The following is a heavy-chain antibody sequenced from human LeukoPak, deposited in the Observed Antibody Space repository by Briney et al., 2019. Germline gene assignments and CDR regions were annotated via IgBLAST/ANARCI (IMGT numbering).Heavy chain of an antibody. CDR3: ARPNYDFWSGYLPH. Sequence: ASVKVSCKASGYIFTGYYMHWVRQAPGQGLEWMGWINPNSGGTNYAQKFQGRVTMTRDTSISAAYMELSRLRSDDTAVYYCARPNYDFWSGYLPHWGQGTLVTVSS. CDR1: GYIFTGYY. D-gene: IGHD3-3*01. CDR2: INPNSGGT. J-gene: IGHJ4*02. V-gene: IGHV1-2*02.